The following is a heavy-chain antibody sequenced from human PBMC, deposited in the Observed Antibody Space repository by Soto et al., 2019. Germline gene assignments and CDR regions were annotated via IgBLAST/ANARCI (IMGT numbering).Heavy chain of an antibody. Sequence: KPSGTLSLTCAVYGGSFSGYYGSWVRQPPGKGLEWIGYINHSGSTYYNPSLKSRVTISVDTSKNQFSLKLSSVTAADTAVYYCARDAKSYYYDSSGYYQYWGQGALVTVSS. D-gene: IGHD3-22*01. CDR2: INHSGST. CDR1: GGSFSGYY. V-gene: IGHV4-34*09. J-gene: IGHJ4*02. CDR3: ARDAKSYYYDSSGYYQY.